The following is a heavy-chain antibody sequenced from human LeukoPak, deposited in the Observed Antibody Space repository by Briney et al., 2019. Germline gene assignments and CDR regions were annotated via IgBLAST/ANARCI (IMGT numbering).Heavy chain of an antibody. V-gene: IGHV4-34*01. CDR2: INHSGST. CDR1: GGSFSGYY. D-gene: IGHD6-13*01. Sequence: SETLSLTCAVYGGSFSGYYWSWIRQPPGKGLEWIGEINHSGSTNYNPSLKSRVTISVDTSKNQFSLKLSSVTAADTAVYYCASIAAAGTRLPWGQGTLVTVSS. CDR3: ASIAAAGTRLP. J-gene: IGHJ5*02.